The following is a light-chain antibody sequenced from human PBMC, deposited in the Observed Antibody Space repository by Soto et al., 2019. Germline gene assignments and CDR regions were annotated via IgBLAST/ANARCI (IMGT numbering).Light chain of an antibody. J-gene: IGKJ4*01. CDR2: GAP. CDR1: QNVSSSY. Sequence: EIVLTQSPGTLSLSPGERATLSCRASQNVSSSYLSWYQQKPGQAPRLLIYGAPSKATGIPDRFSGSGSGTAFTLTISRLEPEDFAVYYCHQYDNSPLTFDGGTKVEIK. CDR3: HQYDNSPLT. V-gene: IGKV3-20*01.